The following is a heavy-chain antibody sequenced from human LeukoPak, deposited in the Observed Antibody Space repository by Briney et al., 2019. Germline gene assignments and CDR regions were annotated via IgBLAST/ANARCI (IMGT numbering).Heavy chain of an antibody. CDR1: GFTFSSYW. V-gene: IGHV3-74*01. Sequence: GGSLRLSCAASGFTFSSYWMHWVRQAPGKGLVWVSRINTDGSSTSYADSVKGRFTISRDNAKNTLYLQMNSLRSDDTAVYYCARGPSIREGPYYFDYWGQGTLVTVSS. J-gene: IGHJ4*02. CDR3: ARGPSIREGPYYFDY. D-gene: IGHD1-26*01. CDR2: INTDGSST.